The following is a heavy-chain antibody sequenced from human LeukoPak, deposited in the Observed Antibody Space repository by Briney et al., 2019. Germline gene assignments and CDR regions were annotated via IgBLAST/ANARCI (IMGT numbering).Heavy chain of an antibody. J-gene: IGHJ5*02. CDR1: GVSISSYY. CDR3: ASWTNYDSSGFDP. D-gene: IGHD3-22*01. Sequence: SETLSLTCTVSGVSISSYYWSWIRQPPGKGLEWIGYIYYSGSTNYNPSLKSRATISVDTSKNQFSLKLSSVTAADTAVYYCASWTNYDSSGFDPWGQGTLVTVSS. V-gene: IGHV4-59*01. CDR2: IYYSGST.